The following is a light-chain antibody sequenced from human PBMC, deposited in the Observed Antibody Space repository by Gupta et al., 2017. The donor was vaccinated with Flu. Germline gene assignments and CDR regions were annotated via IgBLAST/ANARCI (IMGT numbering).Light chain of an antibody. CDR3: SSHTTGSTLVV. J-gene: IGLJ3*02. CDR1: NSDIGRYNY. CDR2: EVN. V-gene: IGLV2-14*01. Sequence: QSALTQPASVSGSPGQAITISCTGTNSDIGRYNYVSWYQQHPGKAPKLLIFEVNNRPSGVSDRFSGSKSGITAALTIAGLQADDEADYYCSSHTTGSTLVVFGGGTKLTVL.